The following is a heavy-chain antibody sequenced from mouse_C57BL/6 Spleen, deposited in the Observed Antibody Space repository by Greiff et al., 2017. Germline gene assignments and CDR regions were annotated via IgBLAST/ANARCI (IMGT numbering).Heavy chain of an antibody. CDR3: ARWFGTAAWFAY. Sequence: VQLQESGAELVKPGASVKISCKASGYAFSSYWMNWVKQRPGKGLEWIGQIYPGDGDTNYNGKFKGKATLTADKSSSTAYMQLSSLTSEDSAVYFCARWFGTAAWFAYWGQGTLVTVSA. D-gene: IGHD4-1*01. V-gene: IGHV1-80*01. CDR2: IYPGDGDT. J-gene: IGHJ3*01. CDR1: GYAFSSYW.